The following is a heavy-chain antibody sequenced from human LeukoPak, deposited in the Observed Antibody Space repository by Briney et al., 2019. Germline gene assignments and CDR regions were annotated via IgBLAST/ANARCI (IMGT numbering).Heavy chain of an antibody. CDR2: ISGSGATT. CDR1: GFTFSNYA. CDR3: AKDLTVSPTTPDF. J-gene: IGHJ4*02. D-gene: IGHD1-26*01. Sequence: GGSLRLSCAASGFTFSNYAMSWVRQAPGKGLEWVSAISGSGATTYYADSVKGRFTTSRDISKNTLYLKMKSLRAEDTAVDYCAKDLTVSPTTPDFWGQGTLVTVSS. V-gene: IGHV3-23*01.